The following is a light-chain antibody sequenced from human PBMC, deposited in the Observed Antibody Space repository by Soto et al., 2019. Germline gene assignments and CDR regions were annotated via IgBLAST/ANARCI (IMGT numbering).Light chain of an antibody. CDR1: GSDIGAYNY. J-gene: IGLJ1*01. V-gene: IGLV2-14*01. CDR3: SSFTTSYFYV. CDR2: GVT. Sequence: QSALTQPASVSGSPGQSITISCTGSGSDIGAYNYVSWYQQHPGKAPKLLIHGVTRRPSGVSSRFSASKSAYTASLTISGLQAEDEATYYCSSFTTSYFYVFRPGTKVTVL.